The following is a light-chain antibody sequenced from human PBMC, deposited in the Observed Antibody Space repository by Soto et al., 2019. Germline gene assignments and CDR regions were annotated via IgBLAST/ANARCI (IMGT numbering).Light chain of an antibody. CDR1: QSISSY. CDR3: QQSYSTPSIT. V-gene: IGKV1-39*01. CDR2: AAS. J-gene: IGKJ5*01. Sequence: DIQMTQSPSSLSASVGDRVTITCRASQSISSYLNWYQQKPGKAPKLLIYAASSLQSGVPSRFSGSGSGTDFTLNISSLQPEDFANYYCQQSYSTPSITFGHGTRLEIK.